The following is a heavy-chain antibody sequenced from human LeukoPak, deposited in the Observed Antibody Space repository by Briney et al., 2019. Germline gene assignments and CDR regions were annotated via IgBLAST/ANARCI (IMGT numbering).Heavy chain of an antibody. CDR3: ARLSGYGLHYYYYMDV. CDR2: VFYNGDT. J-gene: IGHJ6*03. D-gene: IGHD5-12*01. Sequence: SETLSLTCTVSGGSISSYYWAWIRQPPGKGLEWIGSVFYNGDTYYNPSLRSRVTISVDTSKNQFSLTLNSVTAADTAVYYCARLSGYGLHYYYYMDVWGKGTTVTVSS. V-gene: IGHV4-39*07. CDR1: GGSISSYY.